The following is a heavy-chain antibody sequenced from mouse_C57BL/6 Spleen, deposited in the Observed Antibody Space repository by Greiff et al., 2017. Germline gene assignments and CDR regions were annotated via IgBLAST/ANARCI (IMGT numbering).Heavy chain of an antibody. V-gene: IGHV1-82*01. Sequence: VQLQQSGPELVKPGASVKISCKASGYAFSSSWMNWVKQRPGKGLEWIGRIYPGDGNTNYNGKFKGKATLTADKSSSTAYMQLSSLTSEDSAVYCCARRASRGTSFYFDDWGQGTTLTVSS. CDR2: IYPGDGNT. CDR1: GYAFSSSW. CDR3: ARRASRGTSFYFDD. J-gene: IGHJ2*01. D-gene: IGHD6-2*01.